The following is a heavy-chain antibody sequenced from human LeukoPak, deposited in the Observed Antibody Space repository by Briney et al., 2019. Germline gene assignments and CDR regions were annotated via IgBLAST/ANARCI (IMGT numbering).Heavy chain of an antibody. CDR1: GGSFSGYY. Sequence: TSETLSLTCAVYGGSFSGYYWSWIRQPPGKGLEWIGEINHSGSTNYNPSLKSRVTISVDTSKNQFSLRLSSVTAADTAVYYCARGRLTRSWYGGDHFGYWGQGTLVTVSS. CDR3: ARGRLTRSWYGGDHFGY. V-gene: IGHV4-34*01. D-gene: IGHD6-13*01. J-gene: IGHJ4*02. CDR2: INHSGST.